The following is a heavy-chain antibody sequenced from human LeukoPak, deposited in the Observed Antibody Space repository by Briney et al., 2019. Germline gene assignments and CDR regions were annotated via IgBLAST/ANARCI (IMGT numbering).Heavy chain of an antibody. J-gene: IGHJ4*02. CDR3: ACIAAATDN. CDR2: FDPEDGET. V-gene: IGHV1-24*01. D-gene: IGHD6-13*01. CDR1: GYTLTELS. Sequence: ASVKVSCKVSGYTLTELSMHWVRQAPGKGLEWMGGFDPEDGETIYAQKFQGRVTITADESTSTAYMELSSLRSEDTAVYYCACIAAATDNWGQGTLVTVSS.